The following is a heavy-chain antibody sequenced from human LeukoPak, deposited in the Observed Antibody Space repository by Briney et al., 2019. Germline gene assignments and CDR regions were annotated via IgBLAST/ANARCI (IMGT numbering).Heavy chain of an antibody. J-gene: IGHJ3*02. CDR2: MYSGGST. Sequence: GGSLRLSCAASGFTVSSNYMSWVRQAPGKGLEWVSVMYSGGSTYYADSVKGRFTISRDNSKNTLYLQMNSLRAEDTAVYYCAKDLYRSFDIWGQGTMVTVSS. CDR3: AKDLYRSFDI. V-gene: IGHV3-53*05. CDR1: GFTVSSNY.